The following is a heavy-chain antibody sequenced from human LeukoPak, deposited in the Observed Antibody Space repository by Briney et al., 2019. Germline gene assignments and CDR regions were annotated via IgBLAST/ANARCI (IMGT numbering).Heavy chain of an antibody. V-gene: IGHV1-18*04. CDR3: ARVSRLDFQLRHAFNI. D-gene: IGHD3-3*01. CDR2: ISAYNGYT. CDR1: GHTFIGYN. Sequence: ASVKVSCKASGHTFIGYNMHWVRQAPGQGLEWMGWISAYNGYTNYAPKLQGRVTMTTDTSTNTAYMELRSLRSDDTAVYYCARVSRLDFQLRHAFNIWGQGTLVTVSS. J-gene: IGHJ3*02.